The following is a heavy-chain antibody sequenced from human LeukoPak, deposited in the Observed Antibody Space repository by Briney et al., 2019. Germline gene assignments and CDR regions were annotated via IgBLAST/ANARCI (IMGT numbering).Heavy chain of an antibody. J-gene: IGHJ3*02. V-gene: IGHV3-15*01. D-gene: IGHD3-22*01. Sequence: GGSLRLSCAASGFTFSNAWMSWVRQAPGKGLEWVGRIKSKTDGGTTDYAAPVKGRFTISRDDSKNTLYLQMNSLKTEDTAVYYCTPSMIVVVITPEAFDIWGQGTMVTVSS. CDR1: GFTFSNAW. CDR3: TPSMIVVVITPEAFDI. CDR2: IKSKTDGGTT.